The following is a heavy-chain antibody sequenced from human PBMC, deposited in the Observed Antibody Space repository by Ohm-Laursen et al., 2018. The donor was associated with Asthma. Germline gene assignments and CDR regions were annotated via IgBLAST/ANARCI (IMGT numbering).Heavy chain of an antibody. CDR1: GFSFSTYT. Sequence: SLRLSCAASGFSFSTYTLIWVRQAPGKGLQWLAFIKPDGSQTYYADSMEGRFSISRDNSKNSLYLQMSSLRGEDTAIYYCATLSWYASQYWGQGTLVTVSS. J-gene: IGHJ4*02. CDR2: IKPDGSQT. D-gene: IGHD2-2*01. CDR3: ATLSWYASQY. V-gene: IGHV3-7*01.